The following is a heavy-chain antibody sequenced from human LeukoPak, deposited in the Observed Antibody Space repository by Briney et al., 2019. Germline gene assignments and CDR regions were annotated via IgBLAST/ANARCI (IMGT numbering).Heavy chain of an antibody. CDR2: IYSGGST. CDR3: ARGSYWYYFDY. J-gene: IGHJ4*02. CDR1: GFTVSSNY. Sequence: QAGGSLRLSCAASGFTVSSNYMGWVRQAPGKGLEWVSVIYSGGSTYYADSVKGRFTISRDNSKNTLYLQMNSLRAEDTAVYYCARGSYWYYFDYWGQGTLVTVSS. D-gene: IGHD3-10*01. V-gene: IGHV3-53*01.